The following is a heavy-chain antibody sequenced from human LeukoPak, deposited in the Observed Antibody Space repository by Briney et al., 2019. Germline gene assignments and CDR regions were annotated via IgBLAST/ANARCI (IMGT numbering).Heavy chain of an antibody. D-gene: IGHD1-1*01. Sequence: GASVKVSCKASGYTFTGYYMHWVRQAPGQGLEWMGWINPDSGGTNYAQKFQGRVTMTRDTSISTAYMELSRLRSDDTAVYYCARVTQLERLFDYWGQGTLATVSS. J-gene: IGHJ4*02. CDR2: INPDSGGT. CDR3: ARVTQLERLFDY. V-gene: IGHV1-2*02. CDR1: GYTFTGYY.